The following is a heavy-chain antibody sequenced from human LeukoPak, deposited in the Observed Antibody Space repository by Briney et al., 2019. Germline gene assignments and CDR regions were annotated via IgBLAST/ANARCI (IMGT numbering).Heavy chain of an antibody. J-gene: IGHJ4*02. Sequence: GGSLRLSCAASGFTFSSYAMHWVRQAPGKGLEWVAVISYDGSNKYYADSVKGRFAISRDNSKNTLYLQMNSLRAEDTAVYYCARDLYYYGSGSSGYWGQGTLVTVSS. CDR3: ARDLYYYGSGSSGY. D-gene: IGHD3-10*01. CDR1: GFTFSSYA. CDR2: ISYDGSNK. V-gene: IGHV3-30*09.